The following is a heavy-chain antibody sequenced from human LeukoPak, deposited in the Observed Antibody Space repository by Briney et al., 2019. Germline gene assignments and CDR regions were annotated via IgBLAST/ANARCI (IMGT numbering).Heavy chain of an antibody. J-gene: IGHJ4*02. Sequence: SETLSLTCTVSGASIKNYYWSWIRQHPVKGLEWLGYIYYTGNTASNPSLQSRLTISRDTSENQFSLSLTSVTAADTAVYYCAGGPAYLDSVPNSWGQGTLVTVSA. CDR2: IYYTGNT. CDR3: AGGPAYLDSVPNS. V-gene: IGHV4-59*06. CDR1: GASIKNYY. D-gene: IGHD3-22*01.